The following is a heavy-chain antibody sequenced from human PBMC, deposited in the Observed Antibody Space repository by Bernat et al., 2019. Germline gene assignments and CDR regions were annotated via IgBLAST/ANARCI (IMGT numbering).Heavy chain of an antibody. V-gene: IGHV3-30*18. CDR2: ISYDGSNQ. CDR3: VKDYDWGRFAY. J-gene: IGHJ4*02. D-gene: IGHD3-9*01. CDR1: GFTFSSYG. Sequence: QVLLVESGGGVVQPGRSLRLSCAASGFTFSSYGMHWVRQAPGKGLEWVAVISYDGSNQYYAHSVKGRFTISRDNSKTTLYLQMNSLKADDTALYYCVKDYDWGRFAYWGQGTPVTVSS.